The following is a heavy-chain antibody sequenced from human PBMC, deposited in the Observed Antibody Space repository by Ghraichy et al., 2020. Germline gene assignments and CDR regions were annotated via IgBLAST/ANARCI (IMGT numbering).Heavy chain of an antibody. J-gene: IGHJ4*02. CDR1: GFTFSSYA. CDR2: ISGSGGST. V-gene: IGHV3-23*01. Sequence: LSLTCAASGFTFSSYAMSWVRQAPGKGLEWVSAISGSGGSTYYADSVKGRFTISRDNSKNTLYLQMNSLRAEDTAVYYCAKDKSGYYQGPYDYWGQGTLVTVSS. CDR3: AKDKSGYYQGPYDY. D-gene: IGHD3-22*01.